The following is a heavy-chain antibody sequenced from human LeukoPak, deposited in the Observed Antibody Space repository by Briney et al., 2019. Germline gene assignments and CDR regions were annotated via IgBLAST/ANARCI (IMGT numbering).Heavy chain of an antibody. Sequence: SETLSLTCTVSGGSISSSSYYWGWIRQPPGKGLEWIGSIYYSGSTYYNPSLKSRVTISVDTSKNQFSLKLSSVTAADTAVYYCARESREAASGTYWYFDLWGRGTLVTVSS. CDR2: IYYSGST. CDR1: GGSISSSSYY. CDR3: ARESREAASGTYWYFDL. D-gene: IGHD6-13*01. J-gene: IGHJ2*01. V-gene: IGHV4-39*07.